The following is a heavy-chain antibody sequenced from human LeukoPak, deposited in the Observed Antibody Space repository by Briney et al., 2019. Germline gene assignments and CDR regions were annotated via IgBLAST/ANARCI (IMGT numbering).Heavy chain of an antibody. CDR1: GYTFTSYD. J-gene: IGHJ6*03. Sequence: SVKVSCKASGYTFTSYDINWGRQATGQGLEWMGWMNPNSGNTGYAQKFQGRVTMTRNTSISTAYMELSSLRSEDTAVYYCARRPLAGTSPLYYYYYMDVWGKGTTVSVSS. V-gene: IGHV1-8*01. CDR3: ARRPLAGTSPLYYYYYMDV. D-gene: IGHD6-19*01. CDR2: MNPNSGNT.